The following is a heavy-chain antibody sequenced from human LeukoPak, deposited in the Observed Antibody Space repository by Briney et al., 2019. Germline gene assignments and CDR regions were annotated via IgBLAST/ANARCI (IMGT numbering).Heavy chain of an antibody. V-gene: IGHV3-33*06. Sequence: GRSLRLSCAASGFTFSSYGMHWVRQAPGKGLEWVAVIWYDGSNKYYADSVKGRFTISRDNSKNTLCLQMSSLRAEDTAVYYCAKDSGRTYYDYVWGSCDYWGQGTLVTVSS. CDR3: AKDSGRTYYDYVWGSCDY. CDR2: IWYDGSNK. CDR1: GFTFSSYG. J-gene: IGHJ4*02. D-gene: IGHD3-16*01.